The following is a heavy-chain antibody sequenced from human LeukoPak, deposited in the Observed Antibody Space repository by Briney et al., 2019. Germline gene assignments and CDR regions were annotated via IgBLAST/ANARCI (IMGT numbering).Heavy chain of an antibody. Sequence: SGGSLRLSCAASEFSFSTYWMHWVRQTPGKGLEWISRINGDGRSTTCAEAVKGRFTISRDNAKNTLFLQLNSLRAEDTAVYYCTRGPYSTGWFPAAAEYFQHWGQGTLVTVSS. CDR3: TRGPYSTGWFPAAAEYFQH. CDR2: INGDGRST. V-gene: IGHV3-74*03. J-gene: IGHJ1*01. D-gene: IGHD6-19*01. CDR1: EFSFSTYW.